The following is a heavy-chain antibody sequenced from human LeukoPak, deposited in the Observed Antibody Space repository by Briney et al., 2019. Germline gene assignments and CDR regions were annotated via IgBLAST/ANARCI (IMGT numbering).Heavy chain of an antibody. CDR1: GFTVSSNY. CDR2: IYSGGST. V-gene: IGHV3-66*01. Sequence: PGGSLRLSCAASGFTVSSNYMSWVRQAPGKGLEWVSVIYSGGSTYYADSVKGRFTISRDNSKNTLYLQMNSLRAEDTAVYYCARDRAYGDYYFDYWGQGTLVTVSS. D-gene: IGHD4-17*01. J-gene: IGHJ4*02. CDR3: ARDRAYGDYYFDY.